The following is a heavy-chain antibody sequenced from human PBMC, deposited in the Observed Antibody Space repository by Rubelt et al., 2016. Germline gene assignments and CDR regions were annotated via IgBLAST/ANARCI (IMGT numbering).Heavy chain of an antibody. D-gene: IGHD3-22*01. CDR1: GYTFTTYG. V-gene: IGHV1-18*01. J-gene: IGHJ4*02. CDR3: ARGYFDSTGDFDY. CDR2: INTYNDKT. Sequence: QVHLVQSAIEVKKPGASVKISCNTSGYTFTTYGIIWVRRAPGQGLEWMGWINTYNDKTNYPQKFQGIVSMTTDSSTNTAYMELRSLRSDDTAVYYCARGYFDSTGDFDYWGQGTLVTVSS.